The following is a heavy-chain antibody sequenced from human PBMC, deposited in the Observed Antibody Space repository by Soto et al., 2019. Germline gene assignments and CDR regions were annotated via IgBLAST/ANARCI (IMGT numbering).Heavy chain of an antibody. CDR2: ISSSSGST. V-gene: IGHV3-23*01. D-gene: IGHD6-25*01. Sequence: EVQLLESGGGLVQPGGSLRLSCAASGFTFSTYAMAWFRQAPGKGLEWVSSISSSSGSTFYADSVKGRFTISRDNSENTLSLQMNSLSAEDTAVYYCAKQPLKVPLRFDYWGQGTLVTVSS. CDR1: GFTFSTYA. J-gene: IGHJ4*02. CDR3: AKQPLKVPLRFDY.